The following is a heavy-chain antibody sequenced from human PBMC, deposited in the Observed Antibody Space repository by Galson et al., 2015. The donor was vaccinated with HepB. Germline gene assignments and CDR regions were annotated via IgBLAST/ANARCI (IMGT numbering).Heavy chain of an antibody. D-gene: IGHD3-22*01. CDR1: GFTVSSSY. V-gene: IGHV3-53*01. CDR3: ARAKSYYDSSGYFFDN. CDR2: IYSGGNT. J-gene: IGHJ4*02. Sequence: SLRLSCAASGFTVSSSYMSWVRQAPGKGLEGVSIIYSGGNTYYADSVKGRFTISRDNSKNTLYLQMNSLRADDTAAYYCARAKSYYDSSGYFFDNWGQGTLVTVSS.